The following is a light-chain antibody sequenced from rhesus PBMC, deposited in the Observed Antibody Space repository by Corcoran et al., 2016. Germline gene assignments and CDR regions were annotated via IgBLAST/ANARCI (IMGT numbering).Light chain of an antibody. CDR2: YAS. J-gene: IGKJ3*01. Sequence: DIQMTQYPSSLSASVGDTVTITCRASQDIANYLAWYQKKQGKAPKPLVYYASNLESGVPARFSGGGSETDFTLTISSLQPEDFAIYYCQQHKTYPITFGPGTKLDIK. V-gene: IGKV1S14*01. CDR3: QQHKTYPIT. CDR1: QDIANY.